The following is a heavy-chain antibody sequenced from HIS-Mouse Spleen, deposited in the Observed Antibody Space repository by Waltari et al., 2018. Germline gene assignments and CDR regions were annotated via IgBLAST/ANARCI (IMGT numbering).Heavy chain of an antibody. CDR1: GFTFSSYG. Sequence: QVQLVESGGGVVQPGRSLRLSCAASGFTFSSYGMHWVRQAPGKGLGWVAVISYDGSNKYYADSVKGRFTISRDNSKNTLYLQMNSLRAEDTAVYYCAKDRGSQFDHWGQGTLVTVSS. V-gene: IGHV3-30*18. CDR2: ISYDGSNK. CDR3: AKDRGSQFDH. J-gene: IGHJ4*02. D-gene: IGHD1-26*01.